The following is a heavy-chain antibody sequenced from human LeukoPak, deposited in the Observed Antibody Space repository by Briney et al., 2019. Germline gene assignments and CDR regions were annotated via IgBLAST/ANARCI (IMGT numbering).Heavy chain of an antibody. V-gene: IGHV5-51*01. J-gene: IGHJ4*02. Sequence: GESLKISCKASGYSFTTHWIGWVRQMPGKGLEWMGIIYPGDSDTRYSPSFQGHVTISADKSISTAYLQWSSLRASDTAMYFCASSYGGDSSPLDYWGQGTLVTVSS. CDR3: ASSYGGDSSPLDY. CDR2: IYPGDSDT. CDR1: GYSFTTHW. D-gene: IGHD4-23*01.